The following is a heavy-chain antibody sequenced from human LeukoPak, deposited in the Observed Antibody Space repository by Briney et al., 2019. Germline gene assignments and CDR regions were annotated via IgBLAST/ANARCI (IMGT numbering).Heavy chain of an antibody. V-gene: IGHV3-66*01. CDR3: AKSSRYSSGWYGRRGYFDY. CDR2: IYSGGST. Sequence: GGSLRLSCAASGFTVSSNYMSWVRQAPGKGLEWVSVIYSGGSTYYADSVKGRFTISRDNSKNTLYLQMNSLRAEDTAVYYCAKSSRYSSGWYGRRGYFDYWGQGTLVTVSS. J-gene: IGHJ4*02. CDR1: GFTVSSNY. D-gene: IGHD6-19*01.